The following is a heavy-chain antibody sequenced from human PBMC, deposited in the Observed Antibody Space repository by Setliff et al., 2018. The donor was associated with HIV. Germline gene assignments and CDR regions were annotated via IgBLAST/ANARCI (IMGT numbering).Heavy chain of an antibody. CDR2: ISSDGSNE. CDR1: GFTLSSYA. CDR3: ARDQLAMVRRNGMDV. D-gene: IGHD3-10*01. V-gene: IGHV3-30*04. Sequence: GGSLRLSCAASGFTLSSYAMQWVRQAPGKGLEGVAVISSDGSNEYYADSVKGRFTISRDNSKSTLYVQMNSLRAEDTAVYYCARDQLAMVRRNGMDVWGQGTTVTVSS. J-gene: IGHJ6*02.